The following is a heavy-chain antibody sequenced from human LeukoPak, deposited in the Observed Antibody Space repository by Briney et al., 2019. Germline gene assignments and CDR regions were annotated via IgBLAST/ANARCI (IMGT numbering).Heavy chain of an antibody. CDR3: ARDRPTILGWAFDI. CDR2: IYTSGST. Sequence: PSETLSLTCTVSGGSISSGSYYWSWIRQPAGKGLEWIGRIYTSGSTNYNPSLKSRVTISVETSKNQFSLKLSSVTAADTAVYYCARDRPTILGWAFDIWGQGTMVTVSS. CDR1: GGSISSGSYY. J-gene: IGHJ3*02. D-gene: IGHD3-3*01. V-gene: IGHV4-61*02.